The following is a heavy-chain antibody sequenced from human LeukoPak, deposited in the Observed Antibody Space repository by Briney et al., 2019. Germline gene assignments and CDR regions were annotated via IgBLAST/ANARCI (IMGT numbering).Heavy chain of an antibody. CDR2: ISGGGSST. Sequence: GGSLRLSCAASGFTFRIYAMSWVRQAQGKGLEWVSAISGGGSSTSYADSVKGRFTVSRDNSKNTLYLQMNSLKAEATAVYYCAKDRRTNSYSSIWLDYWGQGTLVTVSS. CDR3: AKDRRTNSYSSIWLDY. D-gene: IGHD6-13*01. V-gene: IGHV3-23*01. CDR1: GFTFRIYA. J-gene: IGHJ4*02.